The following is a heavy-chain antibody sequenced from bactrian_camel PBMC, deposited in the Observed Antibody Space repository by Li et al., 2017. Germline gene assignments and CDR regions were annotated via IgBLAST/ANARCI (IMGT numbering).Heavy chain of an antibody. D-gene: IGHD1*01. V-gene: IGHV3S63*01. CDR3: AADSSLYRGYCKRVADFGN. CDR2: FYRGGEST. J-gene: IGHJ6*01. Sequence: HVQLVESGGGSVQAGGSLTLSCAGAISSFRTSRYCMAWFRQTPGKDREGVAYFYRGGESTEYAMSVMGRFTISQDNAKSTVYLQMNSLKPEDTAMYYCAADSSLYRGYCKRVADFGNWGQGTQVTVS. CDR1: ISSFRTSRYC.